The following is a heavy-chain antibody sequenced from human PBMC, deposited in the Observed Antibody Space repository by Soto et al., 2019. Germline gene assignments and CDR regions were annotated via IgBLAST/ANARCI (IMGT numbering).Heavy chain of an antibody. V-gene: IGHV4-34*01. CDR2: INHSGST. Sequence: PSETLSLTCAVYGGSFSGYYWSWIRQPPGKGLEWIGEINHSGSTNYNPSLKSRVTISVDTSKNQFSLKLSSVTAADTAVYYCARWVNEQLARYDYWGQGTLVTVSS. CDR1: GGSFSGYY. J-gene: IGHJ4*02. CDR3: ARWVNEQLARYDY. D-gene: IGHD6-6*01.